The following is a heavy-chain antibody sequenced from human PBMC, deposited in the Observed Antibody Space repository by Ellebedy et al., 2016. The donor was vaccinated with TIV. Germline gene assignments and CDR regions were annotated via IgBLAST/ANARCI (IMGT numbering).Heavy chain of an antibody. D-gene: IGHD6-13*01. V-gene: IGHV1-2*02. J-gene: IGHJ4*02. CDR3: ARAEGSVIAAADNDY. CDR1: GYTFTGYY. CDR2: INPNSGGT. Sequence: ASVKVSXXASGYTFTGYYMHWVRQAPGQGLEWMGWINPNSGGTNYAQKFQGRVTMTRDTSISTAYMELSRLRSDDTAVYYCARAEGSVIAAADNDYWGQGTLVTVSS.